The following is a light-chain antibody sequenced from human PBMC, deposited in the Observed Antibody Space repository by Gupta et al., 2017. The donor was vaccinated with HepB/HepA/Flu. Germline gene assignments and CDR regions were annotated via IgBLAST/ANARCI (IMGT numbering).Light chain of an antibody. CDR3: QQYGSSPLT. V-gene: IGKV3-20*01. Sequence: EIVLTQSPGTLSLSPGERATLSCRASQSVSSSYLAWYQQKPGQAPRLLIYGASSRATGIPDRFSGSESGTDFTLTIIRLEPEDFAVYYCQQYGSSPLTFGGGTKVEIK. CDR1: QSVSSSY. CDR2: GAS. J-gene: IGKJ4*01.